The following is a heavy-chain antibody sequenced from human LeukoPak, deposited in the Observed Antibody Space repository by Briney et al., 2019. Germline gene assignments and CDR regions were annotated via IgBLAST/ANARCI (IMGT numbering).Heavy chain of an antibody. D-gene: IGHD3-10*01. CDR1: GGSISSSSYY. J-gene: IGHJ4*02. CDR3: ARRVYYGSRIDY. V-gene: IGHV4-39*07. CDR2: IYYSGST. Sequence: SETLFLTCTVSGGSISSSSYYWGWIRQPPGKGLEWIGSIYYSGSTFYNPSLKSRVTISVDTSKNQFSLELSSVTAADTAVYYCARRVYYGSRIDYWGQGTLVTVSS.